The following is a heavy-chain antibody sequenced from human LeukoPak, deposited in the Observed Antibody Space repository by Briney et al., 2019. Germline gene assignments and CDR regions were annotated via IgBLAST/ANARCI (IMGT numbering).Heavy chain of an antibody. CDR3: ARRGCNGGSCFGF. Sequence: GESPKISCKGSGYSFTYDWIGWVRQMPGKGLEWMGIIYPGDSDTRYSPSFQGQVTISADKSISTTYLQWSSLEASDTAMYYCARRGCNGGSCFGFWGQGTLVTVSS. CDR1: GYSFTYDW. D-gene: IGHD2-15*01. J-gene: IGHJ4*02. V-gene: IGHV5-51*01. CDR2: IYPGDSDT.